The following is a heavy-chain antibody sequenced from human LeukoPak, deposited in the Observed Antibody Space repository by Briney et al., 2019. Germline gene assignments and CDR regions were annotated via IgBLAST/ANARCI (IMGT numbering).Heavy chain of an antibody. D-gene: IGHD4-23*01. CDR1: GYSFSGYY. V-gene: IGHV1-2*02. CDR3: ARATNGGNPVDY. Sequence: ASVKVSCEASGYSFSGYYLHWVRQAPGQGLEWMGWIDPKRDPKRGGTNYAQNFQGRVTMTRDTSLSTAYMELTSLTSDDTAVSYCARATNGGNPVDYWGQGTLVTVSS. CDR2: IDPKRDPKRGGT. J-gene: IGHJ4*02.